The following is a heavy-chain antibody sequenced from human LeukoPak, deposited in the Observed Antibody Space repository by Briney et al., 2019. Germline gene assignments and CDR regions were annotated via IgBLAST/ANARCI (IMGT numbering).Heavy chain of an antibody. Sequence: KPSETLSLTCTVSGGSISSSSYYWSWIRQPPGKGLEWIGEINHSGSTNYNPSLKSRLTISVDTSKNQFSLKLSSVTAADTAVYYCARGQAYCGGDCYADYWGQGTLVTVSS. J-gene: IGHJ4*02. D-gene: IGHD2-21*02. CDR1: GGSISSSSYY. V-gene: IGHV4-39*07. CDR2: INHSGST. CDR3: ARGQAYCGGDCYADY.